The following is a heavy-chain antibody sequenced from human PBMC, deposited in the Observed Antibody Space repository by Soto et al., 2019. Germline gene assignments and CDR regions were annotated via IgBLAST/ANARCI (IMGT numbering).Heavy chain of an antibody. Sequence: KPSETLSLTCTVSGGSISSYYWSWIRQPPGKGLEWIGYIYYSGSTNYNPSLKSRVTISVDTSKNQFSLKLSSVTAADTAVYYCARMQWLGKNWFDPWGQGTLVTVSS. J-gene: IGHJ5*02. D-gene: IGHD6-19*01. CDR3: ARMQWLGKNWFDP. V-gene: IGHV4-59*08. CDR2: IYYSGST. CDR1: GGSISSYY.